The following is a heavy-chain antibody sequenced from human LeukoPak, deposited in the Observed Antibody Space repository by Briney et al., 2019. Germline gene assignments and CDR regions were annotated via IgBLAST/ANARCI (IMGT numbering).Heavy chain of an antibody. CDR3: ARDMVFYYYGLDV. CDR1: GDTFSSNTAA. CDR2: TYYRSQWYN. J-gene: IGHJ6*02. V-gene: IGHV6-1*01. D-gene: IGHD3-10*01. Sequence: SQTLSLTCVISGDTFSSNTAAWNWLRQSPSRGLEWLVRTYYRSQWYNDYAVSVKIRITINPDTSKNQFSLQLNSVTPEDTAVYYCARDMVFYYYGLDVWGQGTTVTVSS.